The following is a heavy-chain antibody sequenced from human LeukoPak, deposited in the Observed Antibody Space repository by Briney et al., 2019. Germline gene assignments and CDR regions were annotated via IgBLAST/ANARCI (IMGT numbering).Heavy chain of an antibody. CDR1: GYTFSNFD. CDR2: MNPESGGT. CDR3: TRAIRHQLLSDY. V-gene: IGHV1-8*01. Sequence: ASVKVSCKASGYTFSNFDINWVRQATGQGPEWMGWMNPESGGTGYSQRFQGRVTMTRDSSKSTAYMELINLRFEDTDIYYCTRAIRHQLLSDYWGQGTLVTVSS. J-gene: IGHJ4*02. D-gene: IGHD2-2*01.